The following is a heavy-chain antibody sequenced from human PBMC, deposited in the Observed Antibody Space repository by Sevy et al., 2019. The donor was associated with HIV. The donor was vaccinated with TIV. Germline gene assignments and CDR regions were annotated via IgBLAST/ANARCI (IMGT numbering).Heavy chain of an antibody. CDR1: GFTFRSYE. CDR2: IISSGSII. J-gene: IGHJ5*02. Sequence: GGSLRLSCEASGFTFRSYEMNWVRQAPGKGLEWVSYIISSGSIIYYADSVKGRFTISRDNAKNYLYMQMNSLRAEDTAVYYCARVDANYDKGFDPWGQGTLVTVSS. V-gene: IGHV3-48*03. CDR3: ARVDANYDKGFDP. D-gene: IGHD3-22*01.